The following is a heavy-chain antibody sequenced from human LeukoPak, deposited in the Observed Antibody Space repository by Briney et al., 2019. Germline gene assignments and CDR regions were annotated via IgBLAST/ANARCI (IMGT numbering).Heavy chain of an antibody. D-gene: IGHD5-12*01. CDR1: GGSFSGYH. V-gene: IGHV4-34*01. J-gene: IGHJ4*02. Sequence: PSETLSLTCAVYGGSFSGYHWTWVRQAPGKGLEWIGEINHSGGTNYNPSLKSRVTISVDTSKNQFSLKLSSVTAADTAVYYCARGLYPDILGGHFDYWGRGTLVTVSS. CDR3: ARGLYPDILGGHFDY. CDR2: INHSGGT.